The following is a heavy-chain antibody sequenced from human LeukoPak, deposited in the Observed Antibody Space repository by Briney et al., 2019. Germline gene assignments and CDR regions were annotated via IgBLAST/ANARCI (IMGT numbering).Heavy chain of an antibody. Sequence: SETLSLTCAVSGGSFSGYYWSWIRQPPGKGLEWIGEINHSGSTNYNPSLRSRVNISVDTSKNQVSLKMSSVTAADTAVYYCARAPSGYCSSTSCLSTAFFPRPYYFDYWGQGTLVTVSS. CDR3: ARAPSGYCSSTSCLSTAFFPRPYYFDY. D-gene: IGHD2-2*01. V-gene: IGHV4-34*01. J-gene: IGHJ4*02. CDR2: INHSGST. CDR1: GGSFSGYY.